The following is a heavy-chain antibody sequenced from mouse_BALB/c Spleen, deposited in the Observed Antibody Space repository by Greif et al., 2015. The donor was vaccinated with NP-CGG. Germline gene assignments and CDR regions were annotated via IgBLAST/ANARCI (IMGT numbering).Heavy chain of an antibody. CDR2: IWAGGST. J-gene: IGHJ4*01. CDR3: ARDGYYAMDY. Sequence: VQLQQSGPGLVAPSQSLSITCTVSGFSLTSYGVHWVRQPPGKGLEWLGVIWAGGSTNCNSALMSRLSISKDNSKSQVFLKMNSLQTDDTAMDYCARDGYYAMDYWGQGTSVTVSS. V-gene: IGHV2-9*02. CDR1: GFSLTSYG.